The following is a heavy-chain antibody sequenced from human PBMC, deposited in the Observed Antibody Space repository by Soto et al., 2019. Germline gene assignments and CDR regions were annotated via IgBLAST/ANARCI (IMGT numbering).Heavy chain of an antibody. Sequence: GASVQVSCKASGGTFSSYTISWVRQAPGQRLEWMGRIITILGIANYAQKFQGRVTITADKSTSTAYMELSSLRSEDTAVYYCARESGLYGSGSYYNGGTAFDIWGQGTMVTVSS. D-gene: IGHD3-10*01. CDR1: GGTFSSYT. J-gene: IGHJ3*02. CDR2: IITILGIA. V-gene: IGHV1-69*04. CDR3: ARESGLYGSGSYYNGGTAFDI.